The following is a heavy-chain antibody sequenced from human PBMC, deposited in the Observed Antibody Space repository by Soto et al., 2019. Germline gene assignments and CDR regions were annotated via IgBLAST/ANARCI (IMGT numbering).Heavy chain of an antibody. CDR1: GFSFSDAW. D-gene: IGHD3-3*01. CDR2: FKSRADGGTT. Sequence: EVQLVESGGGLVKPGESLRLSCAASGFSFSDAWMNWVRQAPGKGLEWVGRFKSRADGGTTDYAAPVKGRFTISRDDSKNMLSLQMNSLKTEDTAMYFCTSDRPGITTNYGFDYWGQGTLVTVSS. J-gene: IGHJ4*02. V-gene: IGHV3-15*07. CDR3: TSDRPGITTNYGFDY.